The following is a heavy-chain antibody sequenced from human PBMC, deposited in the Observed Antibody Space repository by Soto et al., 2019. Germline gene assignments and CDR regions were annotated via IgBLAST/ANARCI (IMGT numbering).Heavy chain of an antibody. CDR3: ARSGFWSGYRDY. CDR1: GGSISSSSYY. J-gene: IGHJ4*02. V-gene: IGHV4-39*07. D-gene: IGHD3-3*01. CDR2: IYYSGST. Sequence: SETLSFTCTVSGGSISSSSYYWGWIRQPPGKGLEWIGSIYYSGSTYYNPSLKSRVTISVDTSKNQFSLKLSSVTAADTAVYYCARSGFWSGYRDYWGQGTLVTVSS.